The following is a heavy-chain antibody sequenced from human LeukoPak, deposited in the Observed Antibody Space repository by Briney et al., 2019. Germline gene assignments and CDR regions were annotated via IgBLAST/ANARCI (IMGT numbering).Heavy chain of an antibody. V-gene: IGHV4-4*07. CDR3: APLPTEDPEGIAG. CDR1: GGSISSYY. J-gene: IGHJ4*02. CDR2: ISTSGST. D-gene: IGHD4-17*01. Sequence: TSETLSLTCTVSGGSISSYYWSWIRQPAGKGLESIGHISTSGSTNYNPSLKSRVTMSVDTSKNQFSLKLNSVIAADTAVYYCAPLPTEDPEGIAGWGQGTLVTVSS.